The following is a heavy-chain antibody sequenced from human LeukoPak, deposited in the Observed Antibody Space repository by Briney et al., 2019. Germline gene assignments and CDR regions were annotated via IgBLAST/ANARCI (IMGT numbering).Heavy chain of an antibody. CDR2: INAGNGNT. D-gene: IGHD1-26*01. CDR3: ARGALHAGSYYDP. J-gene: IGHJ5*02. V-gene: IGHV1-3*01. Sequence: ASVKVSCKASGYTFTSYAMHWVRQAPGQRLEWMGWINAGNGNTKYSQKFQGRVTITRDTSASTAYMELSRLRSDDTGVYYCARGALHAGSYYDPWGQGTLVTVSS. CDR1: GYTFTSYA.